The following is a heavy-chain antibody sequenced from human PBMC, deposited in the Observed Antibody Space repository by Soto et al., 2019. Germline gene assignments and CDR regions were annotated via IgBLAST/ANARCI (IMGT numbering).Heavy chain of an antibody. CDR2: MNPNSGNT. CDR3: ARGIKYGAYSRWFDP. CDR1: GYTLTSYD. D-gene: IGHD4-17*01. Sequence: GASVKVSCTASGYTLTSYDINWVRQATGQGLEYLGWMNPNSGNTAYVQKFQGRVTMTWDTSITTAYMELSSLRSEDTAVYFCARGIKYGAYSRWFDPWGQGTLVTVSS. J-gene: IGHJ5*02. V-gene: IGHV1-8*01.